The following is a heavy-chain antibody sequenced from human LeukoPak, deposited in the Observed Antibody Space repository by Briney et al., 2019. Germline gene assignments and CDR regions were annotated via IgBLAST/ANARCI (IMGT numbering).Heavy chain of an antibody. D-gene: IGHD6-19*01. Sequence: GRSLRLSCAASGFTFSSYGMHWVRQAPGKGLEWVAVISYDGSNKYYADSVKGRFTISGDNSKNTLYLQMNSLRAEDTAVYYCATSGYSSGWVLGYWGQGTLVTVSS. CDR3: ATSGYSSGWVLGY. CDR1: GFTFSSYG. J-gene: IGHJ4*02. V-gene: IGHV3-30*03. CDR2: ISYDGSNK.